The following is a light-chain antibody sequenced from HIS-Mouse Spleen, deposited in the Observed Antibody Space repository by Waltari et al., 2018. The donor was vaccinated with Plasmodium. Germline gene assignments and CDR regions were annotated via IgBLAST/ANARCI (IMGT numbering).Light chain of an antibody. Sequence: SYELTQPPSVSVSPGQTASIPCSGDTLGDKYACWYQQKPGQSPVLVIYQDSKRPSGIPERFSGDNSGNTATLTISGSQAMDEADYYCQAWDSSTVVFGGGTKLTVL. CDR2: QDS. J-gene: IGLJ2*01. CDR3: QAWDSSTVV. V-gene: IGLV3-1*01. CDR1: TLGDKY.